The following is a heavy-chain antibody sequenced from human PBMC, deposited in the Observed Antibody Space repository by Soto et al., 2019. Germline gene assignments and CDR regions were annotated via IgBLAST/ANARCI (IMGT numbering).Heavy chain of an antibody. Sequence: ESGGGLVQPGGSLRLSCAASGFTFSTYWMTWVRQPPGKGLEWVANMDQDGSETYYVDSVRGRFTVSRDNAKNSLYLQMNSLRVEDTAVYYCVCGGNFFIYCGQGTLVTVSP. CDR3: VCGGNFFIY. J-gene: IGHJ4*02. CDR2: MDQDGSET. V-gene: IGHV3-7*01. CDR1: GFTFSTYW. D-gene: IGHD3-16*01.